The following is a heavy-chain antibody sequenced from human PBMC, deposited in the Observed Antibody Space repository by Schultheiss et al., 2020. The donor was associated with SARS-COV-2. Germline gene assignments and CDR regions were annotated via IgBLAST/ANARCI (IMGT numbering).Heavy chain of an antibody. Sequence: GSLRLSCAASGFTFSSYSMNWVRQPPGKGLEWIGEINHSGSTNYNPSLKSRVTISVDTSKNQFSLKLSSVTAADTAVYYCARGIVGATLYYFDYWGQGTLVTVSS. CDR3: ARGIVGATLYYFDY. D-gene: IGHD1-26*01. CDR2: INHSGST. J-gene: IGHJ4*02. V-gene: IGHV4-34*01. CDR1: GFTFSSYS.